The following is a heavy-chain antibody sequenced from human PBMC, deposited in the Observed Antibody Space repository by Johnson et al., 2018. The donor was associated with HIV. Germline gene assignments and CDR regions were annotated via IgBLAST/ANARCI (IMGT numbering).Heavy chain of an antibody. Sequence: QVQLVESGGGVVQPGESLTLSCVVSGLSFSNFGIHLVRQAPGKGPEWVAVIYSGGSTYYADSVKGRFTISRDNSHNMLYLQMNSLRAEDTAVYYCAKDLRRTAYYYDSSGYKPDAFDIWGQGTMVTVSS. CDR3: AKDLRRTAYYYDSSGYKPDAFDI. J-gene: IGHJ3*02. CDR2: IYSGGST. D-gene: IGHD3-22*01. V-gene: IGHV3-NL1*01. CDR1: GLSFSNFG.